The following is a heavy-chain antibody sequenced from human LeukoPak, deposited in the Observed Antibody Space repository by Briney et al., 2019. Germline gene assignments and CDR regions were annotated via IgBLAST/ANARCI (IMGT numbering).Heavy chain of an antibody. Sequence: SETLSLTCTVSGGSISSYYWSWIRQPAGKELEWIGRIYTSGSTNYNPSLKSRVTMSVDTSKNQFSLKLSSVTAADTAVYYCAREYDSSGYYLHPFDYWGQGTLVTVSS. CDR3: AREYDSSGYYLHPFDY. D-gene: IGHD3-22*01. CDR2: IYTSGST. V-gene: IGHV4-4*07. CDR1: GGSISSYY. J-gene: IGHJ4*02.